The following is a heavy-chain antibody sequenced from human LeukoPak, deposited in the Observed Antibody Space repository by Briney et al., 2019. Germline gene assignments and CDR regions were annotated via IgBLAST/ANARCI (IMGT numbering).Heavy chain of an antibody. Sequence: GGSLRLSCGASGFTFDDYWMSRVRQAPGQGLEWVAHINQDGSAKYYLASARGRFTISRDNARNSLYLQVNSMRAEDTAVYFCARGGTSGYSSTRHFWGGNYYFDYWGQGSLVTVSS. V-gene: IGHV3-7*04. CDR1: GFTFDDYW. CDR3: ARGGTSGYSSTRHFWGGNYYFDY. D-gene: IGHD2-2*01. CDR2: INQDGSAK. J-gene: IGHJ4*02.